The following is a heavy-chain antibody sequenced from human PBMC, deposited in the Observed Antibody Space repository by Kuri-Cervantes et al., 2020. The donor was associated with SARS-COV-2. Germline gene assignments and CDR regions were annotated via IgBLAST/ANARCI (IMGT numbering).Heavy chain of an antibody. CDR3: ARNHSMDV. CDR2: IWYDGRNT. CDR1: RFTFSDYD. J-gene: IGHJ6*03. V-gene: IGHV3-33*08. Sequence: GESLKISCASSRFTFSDYDMHWVRQAPGKGLEWVAVIWYDGRNTYYTGSVKGRFTISRDNSKNMLYLEVNSLRAEGTAVYYCARNHSMDVWGTGTAVTVSS.